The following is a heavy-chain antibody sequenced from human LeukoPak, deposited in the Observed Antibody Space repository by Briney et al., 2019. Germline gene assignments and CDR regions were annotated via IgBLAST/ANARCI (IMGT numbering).Heavy chain of an antibody. J-gene: IGHJ4*02. CDR2: ISGSGGST. CDR3: AKDPNTRIGYIPFAY. CDR1: GFTFSSYA. V-gene: IGHV3-23*01. D-gene: IGHD3-22*01. Sequence: PGGSLRLSCAASGFTFSSYAMSWVRQAPGKGLEWVSAISGSGGSTYYADSVKGRFTISRDNSKNTLYLQMNSLRAEDTAVYYCAKDPNTRIGYIPFAYGAQEPLAPVSS.